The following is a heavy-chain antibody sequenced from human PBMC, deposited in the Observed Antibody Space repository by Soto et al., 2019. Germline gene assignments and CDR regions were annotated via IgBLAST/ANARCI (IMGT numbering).Heavy chain of an antibody. J-gene: IGHJ5*02. Sequence: QVHLQESGPGLVKPSETLSLTCTVSGGAISTYYWTWIRQPAGKGLEWIGRIYSSGSTKYNPSLQGRVTMPLDTSDNQFSLRLPSATAAGTVVYSCSRGQRFSGWFDPWGQGTLVTVSS. CDR2: IYSSGST. D-gene: IGHD3-3*01. V-gene: IGHV4-4*07. CDR3: SRGQRFSGWFDP. CDR1: GGAISTYY.